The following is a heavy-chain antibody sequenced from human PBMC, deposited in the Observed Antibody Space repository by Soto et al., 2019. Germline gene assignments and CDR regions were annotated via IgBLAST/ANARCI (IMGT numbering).Heavy chain of an antibody. J-gene: IGHJ6*02. CDR3: ARGDATKIIVTTYYGLDV. Sequence: ASVKVSCKASGGSLSNYGISWVRQATGQGLEWMGGIIPVFGTPHYAQKFQDRVTITADESTSTVYMEVSSLTSEDTAVYYCARGDATKIIVTTYYGLDVWGQGTTVTVSS. V-gene: IGHV1-69*13. D-gene: IGHD3-22*01. CDR2: IIPVFGTP. CDR1: GGSLSNYG.